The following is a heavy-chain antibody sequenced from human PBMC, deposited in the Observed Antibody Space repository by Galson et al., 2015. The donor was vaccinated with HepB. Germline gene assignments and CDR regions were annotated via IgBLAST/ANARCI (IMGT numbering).Heavy chain of an antibody. CDR3: ARVTGSRCINGVCFSHRYFDL. J-gene: IGHJ2*01. D-gene: IGHD2-8*01. Sequence: QSGAEVKKPGESLRISCKGSGYSFTSYWISWVRQMPGKGLEWMGRIDPSDSYTNYSPSFQGHVTISVDKSKNQFSLKLTSVTAADTAVFYCARVTGSRCINGVCFSHRYFDLWGRGTLVIVSS. CDR2: IDPSDSYT. CDR1: GYSFTSYW. V-gene: IGHV5-10-1*01.